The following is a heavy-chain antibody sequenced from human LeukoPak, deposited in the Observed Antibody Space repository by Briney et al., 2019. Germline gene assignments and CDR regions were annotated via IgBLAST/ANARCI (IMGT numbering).Heavy chain of an antibody. CDR1: GGSISSYY. Sequence: PSETLSLTCTVSGGSISSYYWSWIRQPAGKGLEWIGRIYTSGSTNYNPSLKSRVTMSVDTSKNQFSLKLSSVTAADTAVYYCARDRTSYGDYYYYYMDVWGKGITVTISS. CDR2: IYTSGST. CDR3: ARDRTSYGDYYYYYMDV. J-gene: IGHJ6*03. V-gene: IGHV4-4*07. D-gene: IGHD5-18*01.